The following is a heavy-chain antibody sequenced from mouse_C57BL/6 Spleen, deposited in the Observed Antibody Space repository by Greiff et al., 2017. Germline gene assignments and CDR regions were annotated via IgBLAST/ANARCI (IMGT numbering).Heavy chain of an antibody. Sequence: VQLQQSGAELVKPGASVKMSCKASGYTFTSYWITWVKQRPGQGLEWIGDIYPGDGDTNYNGKFKGKATLTADKSSSTAYMQLSSLTSEDSAVYFCARSSDYEGIWYFDVWGTGTTVTVSS. D-gene: IGHD2-4*01. CDR2: IYPGDGDT. V-gene: IGHV1-55*01. CDR1: GYTFTSYW. CDR3: ARSSDYEGIWYFDV. J-gene: IGHJ1*03.